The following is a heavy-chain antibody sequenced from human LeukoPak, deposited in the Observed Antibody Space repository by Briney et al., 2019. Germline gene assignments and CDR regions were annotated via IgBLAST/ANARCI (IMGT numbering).Heavy chain of an antibody. J-gene: IGHJ4*02. CDR2: ISSGGSTI. CDR1: GFTFSSYE. V-gene: IGHV3-48*03. CDR3: ARGGLAAGGPRYFED. Sequence: GGSLRLSCAASGFTFSSYEMNWVRQAPGKGLEWVSYISSGGSTIYYADSVKGRFIISRDNAKNSVYLQVNSLRAEDTAVYYCARGGLAAGGPRYFEDWGQGTLVTVSS. D-gene: IGHD6-13*01.